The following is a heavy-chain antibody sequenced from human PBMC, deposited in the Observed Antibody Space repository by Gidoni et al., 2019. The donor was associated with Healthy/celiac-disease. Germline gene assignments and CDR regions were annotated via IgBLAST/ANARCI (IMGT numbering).Heavy chain of an antibody. CDR2: IYYSGST. CDR3: ARGRGGGLNWFDP. J-gene: IGHJ5*02. CDR1: GGSISSGGYY. Sequence: QVQLQESGPGLVKPSPTLSLTCTVSGGSISSGGYYWSWIRQHPGKGLEWIGYIYYSGSTYYNPSLKSRVTISVDTSKNQFSLKLSSVTAADTAVYYCARGRGGGLNWFDPWGQGTLVTVSS. V-gene: IGHV4-31*03.